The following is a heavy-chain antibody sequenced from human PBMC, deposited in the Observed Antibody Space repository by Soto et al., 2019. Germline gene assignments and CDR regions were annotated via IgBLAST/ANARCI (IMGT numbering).Heavy chain of an antibody. D-gene: IGHD3-10*01. J-gene: IGHJ4*02. V-gene: IGHV1-18*01. CDR3: ARVTITMVRGVWRLVKFDY. CDR2: ISAYNGNT. CDR1: GYTFTSYG. Sequence: QVQLVQSGAEVKKPGASVKVSCKASGYTFTSYGISWVRQAPGQGLEWMGWISAYNGNTNYAQKLQGRVTMTTDTSTSTAYMELRSLRSDDTAVYYCARVTITMVRGVWRLVKFDYWGQGTLVTVSS.